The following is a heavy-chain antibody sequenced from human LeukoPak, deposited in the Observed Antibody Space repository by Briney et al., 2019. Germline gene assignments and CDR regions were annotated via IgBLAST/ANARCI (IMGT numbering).Heavy chain of an antibody. CDR1: GGTFSSYA. V-gene: IGHV1-69*04. J-gene: IGHJ6*02. CDR3: AKTTTYYYGMDV. Sequence: ASVKVSCKASGGTFSSYAISWVRQAPGQGLXWMGRIIPILGIANYAQKFQGRVTITADKSTSTAYMELSSLRSEDTAVYYCAKTTTYYYGMDVWGQGTTVTVSS. CDR2: IIPILGIA. D-gene: IGHD4-17*01.